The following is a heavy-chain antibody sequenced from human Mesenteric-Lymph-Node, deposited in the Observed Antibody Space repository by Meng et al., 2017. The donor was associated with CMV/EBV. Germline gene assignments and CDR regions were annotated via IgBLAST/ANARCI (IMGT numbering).Heavy chain of an antibody. Sequence: GGSLRLSRKGSGYSFTSYWIGWVRQMPGKGLEWMGIIYPGDSDTRYSPSFQGQVTISADKSISTAYLQWSSLKASDTAMYYCARLGYYDSSGYFDYWGQGTLVTVSS. J-gene: IGHJ4*02. V-gene: IGHV5-51*01. CDR3: ARLGYYDSSGYFDY. D-gene: IGHD3-22*01. CDR2: IYPGDSDT. CDR1: GYSFTSYW.